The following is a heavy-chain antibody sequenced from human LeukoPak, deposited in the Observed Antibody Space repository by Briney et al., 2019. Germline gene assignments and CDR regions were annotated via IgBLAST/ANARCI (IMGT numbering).Heavy chain of an antibody. CDR1: GFIFTSYA. V-gene: IGHV3-7*01. CDR3: ARCPSIAQYYYYYYYMDV. Sequence: GGSLRLSCAASGFIFTSYAMSWVRQAPGKGLEWVANIKQHGSEKYYGDSVKGRFTISRDNAKNSLYLQMNSLRAEDTAVYYCARCPSIAQYYYYYYYMDVWGEGTTVTVSS. CDR2: IKQHGSEK. J-gene: IGHJ6*03. D-gene: IGHD6-6*01.